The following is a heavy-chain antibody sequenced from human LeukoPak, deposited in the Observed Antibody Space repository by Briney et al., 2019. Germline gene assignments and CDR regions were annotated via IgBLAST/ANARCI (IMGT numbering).Heavy chain of an antibody. CDR3: ARGRGYSYGYLDY. V-gene: IGHV3-30*04. J-gene: IGHJ4*02. D-gene: IGHD5-18*01. CDR1: GFTFSSYA. Sequence: GGSLRLSCAASGFTFSSYAMHWVRQAPGKGLEWVAVISYDGSNKYYADSVKGRFTISRDNSKNTLYLQMNSLRAEDTAVYYCARGRGYSYGYLDYWGQGTLVTVSS. CDR2: ISYDGSNK.